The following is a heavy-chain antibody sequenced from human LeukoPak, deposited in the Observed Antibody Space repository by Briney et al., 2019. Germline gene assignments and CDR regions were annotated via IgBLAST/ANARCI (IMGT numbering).Heavy chain of an antibody. CDR2: FDPEDGET. D-gene: IGHD6-6*01. CDR1: GYTLTELS. J-gene: IGHJ6*03. V-gene: IGHV1-24*01. CDR3: ATFPRPPKLVPNYYYYDYMDV. Sequence: SSVKVSRKVSGYTLTELSMHWVRQAPGKGLEWMGGFDPEDGETIYAQKFQGRVTMTEDTSTDTAYMELSSLRSEDTAVYYCATFPRPPKLVPNYYYYDYMDVWARGTTVTVSS.